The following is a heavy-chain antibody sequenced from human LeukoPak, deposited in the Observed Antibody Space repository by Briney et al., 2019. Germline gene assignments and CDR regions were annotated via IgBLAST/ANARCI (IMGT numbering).Heavy chain of an antibody. Sequence: SETLSLTCAVSGDSISTSAYYWAWSRQPPGTGLEWIGNIYYDGNTRYNPSLKSRVTISVDRSKNQFSLKLSSVTAADTAVYYCARRYYYGSGSPEYWGQGTQVTVSS. D-gene: IGHD3-10*01. CDR2: IYYDGNT. CDR1: GDSISTSAYY. V-gene: IGHV4-39*01. J-gene: IGHJ4*02. CDR3: ARRYYYGSGSPEY.